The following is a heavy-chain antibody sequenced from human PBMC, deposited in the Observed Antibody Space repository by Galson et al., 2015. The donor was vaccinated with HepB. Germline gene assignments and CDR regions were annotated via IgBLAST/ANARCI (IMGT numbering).Heavy chain of an antibody. CDR2: INQDGSEK. D-gene: IGHD6-13*01. J-gene: IGHJ4*02. CDR1: GFSFRNYW. CDR3: ATTPRPATAY. V-gene: IGHV3-7*01. Sequence: SLRLSCAAPGFSFRNYWMNWVRQAPGKGLEWVATINQDGSEKYYVDSVKGRFTISRDNGKNSVYLQMNSLRAEDMAVYYCATTPRPATAYWGQGTLVTVSS.